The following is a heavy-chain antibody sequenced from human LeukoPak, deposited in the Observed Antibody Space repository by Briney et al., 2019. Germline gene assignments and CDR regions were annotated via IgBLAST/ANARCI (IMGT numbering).Heavy chain of an antibody. V-gene: IGHV3-23*01. CDR1: GFTFSSYA. D-gene: IGHD3-3*01. CDR2: ISGSGGST. J-gene: IGHJ4*02. Sequence: GGSLRLSCAASGFTFSSYAMSWVRQAPGKGLEWVSAISGSGGSTYYAGSVKGRFTISRNHSKNTLYLQMNSLRAEDTAVYYCAKSSGYYDFWSGYYTPLDYWGQGTLVTVSS. CDR3: AKSSGYYDFWSGYYTPLDY.